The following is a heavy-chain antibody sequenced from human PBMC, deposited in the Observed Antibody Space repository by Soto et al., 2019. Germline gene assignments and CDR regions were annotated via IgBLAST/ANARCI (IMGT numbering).Heavy chain of an antibody. D-gene: IGHD6-19*01. J-gene: IGHJ6*02. Sequence: QVQLVQSGAEVKKPGSSVKVSCKASGGTFSSYTISWVRQAPGQGLEWMGRIIPILGIANYAQKFQGRVTITADKSTSTAYMELSSLRSEDTAVYYCARDRAGYYGMDVWGQGTTVTVSS. CDR2: IIPILGIA. CDR1: GGTFSSYT. CDR3: ARDRAGYYGMDV. V-gene: IGHV1-69*08.